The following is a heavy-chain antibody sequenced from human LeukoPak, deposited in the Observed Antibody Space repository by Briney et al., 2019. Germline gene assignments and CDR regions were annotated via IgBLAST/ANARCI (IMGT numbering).Heavy chain of an antibody. V-gene: IGHV3-30*01. Sequence: PGGSLRLSCAASGFTFSSYAMHWVRQAPGKGLEWVALISYGGSNKYYADSVKGRFTISRDNSKNTLYLQTNSLRAEDTAVYYCARAPPEDFVVVPSAIYWGQGTLVTVSS. D-gene: IGHD2-2*01. CDR1: GFTFSSYA. CDR2: ISYGGSNK. CDR3: ARAPPEDFVVVPSAIY. J-gene: IGHJ4*02.